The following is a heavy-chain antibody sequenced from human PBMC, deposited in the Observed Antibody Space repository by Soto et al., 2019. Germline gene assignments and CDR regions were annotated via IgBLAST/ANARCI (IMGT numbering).Heavy chain of an antibody. CDR1: GGSISSGDYY. J-gene: IGHJ5*02. V-gene: IGHV4-30-4*01. CDR2: IYYSGST. CDR3: ARTYGEYLTGWFDP. Sequence: SETLSLTCTVSGGSISSGDYYWSWIRQPPGKGLEWIGYIYYSGSTYYNPSLKSRVTISVDTSKSQFSLKLSSVTAADTAVYYCARTYGEYLTGWFDPWGQGTLVTVSS. D-gene: IGHD4-17*01.